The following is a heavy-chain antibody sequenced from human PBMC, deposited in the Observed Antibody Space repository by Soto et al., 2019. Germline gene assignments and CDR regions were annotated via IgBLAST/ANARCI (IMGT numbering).Heavy chain of an antibody. Sequence: GLPLRLSCAASGFTFSNYCRSLIRQAQGKGLEWVANIKQDGSEKYYVDSVKGRFTISRDNAKNSLYLQMNSLRAEDTAVYYCARFISGWYAGVGFSDYWGQGTLVTVSS. CDR3: ARFISGWYAGVGFSDY. D-gene: IGHD6-19*01. CDR2: IKQDGSEK. V-gene: IGHV3-7*01. CDR1: GFTFSNYC. J-gene: IGHJ4*02.